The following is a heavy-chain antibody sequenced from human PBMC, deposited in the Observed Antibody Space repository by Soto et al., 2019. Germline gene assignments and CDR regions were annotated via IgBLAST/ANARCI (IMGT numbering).Heavy chain of an antibody. Sequence: QITLKESGPTLVKPTQTLTLTCTFSGFSLSTSGVGVGWIRQPPGKALEWLALIYWDDDKRYSPSLKSRLTITKDTSKDQVVLTMTNIDPVDTATYYGAHRRSYCSGGSCYSGFAYWGQGTLVTVSS. D-gene: IGHD2-15*01. J-gene: IGHJ4*02. CDR2: IYWDDDK. CDR1: GFSLSTSGVG. V-gene: IGHV2-5*02. CDR3: AHRRSYCSGGSCYSGFAY.